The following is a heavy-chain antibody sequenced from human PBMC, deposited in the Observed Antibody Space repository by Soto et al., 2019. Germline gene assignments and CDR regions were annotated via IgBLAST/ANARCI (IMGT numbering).Heavy chain of an antibody. CDR2: IIPILGIA. CDR1: GGTFSSYT. Sequence: QVQLVQSGAEVKKPGSSVKLSCKASGGTFSSYTISWVRQAPGQGLEWMGRIIPILGIANYAQKFQGRVTITADKSTSTAYMELSSLRSEDTAVYYCAREEYYYGSGAFFDYWGQGALVIVSS. J-gene: IGHJ4*02. D-gene: IGHD3-10*01. CDR3: AREEYYYGSGAFFDY. V-gene: IGHV1-69*08.